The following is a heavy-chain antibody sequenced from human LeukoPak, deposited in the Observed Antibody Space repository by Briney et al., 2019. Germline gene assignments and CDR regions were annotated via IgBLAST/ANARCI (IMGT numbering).Heavy chain of an antibody. Sequence: GGSLRLSCAASGFTFRNYWMSWVRQAPGKGLEWVANIREDGRETFYVDSVKGRFTISRDNAKDSLDLEMNSLRAEDAALYYCARVPTVTGRGRWYFDLWGRGTLVTVSS. V-gene: IGHV3-7*01. CDR3: ARVPTVTGRGRWYFDL. J-gene: IGHJ2*01. D-gene: IGHD4-17*01. CDR1: GFTFRNYW. CDR2: IREDGRET.